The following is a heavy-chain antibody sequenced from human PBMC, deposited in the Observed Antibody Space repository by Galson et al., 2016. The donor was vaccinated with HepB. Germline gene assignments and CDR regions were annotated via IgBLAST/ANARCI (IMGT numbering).Heavy chain of an antibody. J-gene: IGHJ6*02. D-gene: IGHD2-15*01. CDR2: ITYDGSNK. V-gene: IGHV3-30*18. CDR1: GFTFSSYG. CDR3: AKDLLYCSGGRCYVFSKPSKRSYFYYTMDV. Sequence: SLRLSCAASGFTFSSYGMHWVRQTPGKGLEWVANITYDGSNKYYADSVKGRFIISRDNSKNTLTLQMNSLRAEDTAVYYCAKDLLYCSGGRCYVFSKPSKRSYFYYTMDVWGQGTTVTVSS.